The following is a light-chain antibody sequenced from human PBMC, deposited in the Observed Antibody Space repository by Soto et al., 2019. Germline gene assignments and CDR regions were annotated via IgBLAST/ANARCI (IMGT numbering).Light chain of an antibody. CDR1: SGHSSYI. V-gene: IGLV4-60*02. J-gene: IGLJ3*02. Sequence: QPVLTQSSSASASLGSSVKLTCTLISGHSSYIIAWHQQQPGKAPRYLMKLEGSGSYNKGSGVPDRFSGSSSGADRYLTISNLQFEDEADYYCETWDSNTHVFGGGTKLTVL. CDR2: LEGSGSY. CDR3: ETWDSNTHV.